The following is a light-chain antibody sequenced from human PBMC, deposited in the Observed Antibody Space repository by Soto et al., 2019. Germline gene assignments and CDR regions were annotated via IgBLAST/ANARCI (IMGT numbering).Light chain of an antibody. CDR1: QSVSSSY. J-gene: IGKJ2*01. Sequence: EIVLTQSPGTLSLSPGERATLSCRASQSVSSSYLAWYQQKPGQAPRLLIYAASSRATGIPDMFSGSGSGTDFILTISRLEPEDVAVYYCQQYGSSSYTFGQGTKLEIK. CDR2: AAS. CDR3: QQYGSSSYT. V-gene: IGKV3-20*01.